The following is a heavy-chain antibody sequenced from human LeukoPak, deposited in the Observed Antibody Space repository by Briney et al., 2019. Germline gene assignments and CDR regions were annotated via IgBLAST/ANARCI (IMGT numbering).Heavy chain of an antibody. D-gene: IGHD3-3*01. CDR3: ARNIRFLEWLFEFDP. Sequence: ASVKVSCKASGYTFTSYDINWVRQATGQGLEWMGWMNPNSGNTGYAQKFQGRVTMTRNTSISTAYMELSSLRSEDTAVYYCARNIRFLEWLFEFDPWGQGALVTVSS. CDR2: MNPNSGNT. CDR1: GYTFTSYD. J-gene: IGHJ5*02. V-gene: IGHV1-8*01.